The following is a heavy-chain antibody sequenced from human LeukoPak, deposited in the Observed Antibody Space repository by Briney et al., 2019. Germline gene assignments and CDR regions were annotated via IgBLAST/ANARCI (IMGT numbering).Heavy chain of an antibody. CDR2: IYYSGTT. CDR3: ARRAQFRNVNWFDP. V-gene: IGHV4-59*12. CDR1: GGSISSYY. Sequence: SETLSLTCTVPGGSISSYYWSWLRQSPGKGLEWIGYIYYSGTTNYNPSLKSRVTTSVDTSKNQFSLKLSSVTAADTAVYYCARRAQFRNVNWFDPWGQGTLVTVSS. J-gene: IGHJ5*02.